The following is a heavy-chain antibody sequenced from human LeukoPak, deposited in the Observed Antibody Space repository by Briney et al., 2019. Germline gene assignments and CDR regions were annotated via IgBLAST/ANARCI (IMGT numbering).Heavy chain of an antibody. V-gene: IGHV1-46*01. CDR1: GYTFTSYY. CDR3: ARDPHPFTYYYDSSGQKFDY. Sequence: WASVKVSCKASGYTFTSYYMHWVRQAPGQGLEWMGIINPSGGSTSYAQKFQGRVTMTRDTSTSTVYMELSSLRSEDTAVYYCARDPHPFTYYYDSSGQKFDYWGQGTLVTVSS. D-gene: IGHD3-22*01. CDR2: INPSGGST. J-gene: IGHJ4*02.